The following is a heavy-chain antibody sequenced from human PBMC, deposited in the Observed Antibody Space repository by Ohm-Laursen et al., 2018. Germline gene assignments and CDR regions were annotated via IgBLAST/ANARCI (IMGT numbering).Heavy chain of an antibody. Sequence: SLRLSCTASGFTVSSNHMSWVRQAPGKGLEWVSVIYSGGNTYYADSVKGRFTISRDNSKNTLYLQMNSLRAGDTAVYYCARAVAAAGTITYWGQGTLVTVSS. V-gene: IGHV3-53*01. CDR1: GFTVSSNH. J-gene: IGHJ4*02. CDR2: IYSGGNT. D-gene: IGHD6-13*01. CDR3: ARAVAAAGTITY.